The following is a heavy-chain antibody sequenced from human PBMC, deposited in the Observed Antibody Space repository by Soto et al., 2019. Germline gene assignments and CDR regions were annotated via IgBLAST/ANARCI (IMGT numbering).Heavy chain of an antibody. D-gene: IGHD6-6*01. Sequence: PGGPLRLSCAASGFTFSDYYMSWIRQAPGKGLEWVSYISNSGSTIYYEDSVKGRFTISRDNAKNSLYLQMNSLRAEDTAVYYCASQHSSSLGYFYYWGQGTLVTVSS. J-gene: IGHJ4*02. CDR3: ASQHSSSLGYFYY. CDR2: ISNSGSTI. V-gene: IGHV3-11*01. CDR1: GFTFSDYY.